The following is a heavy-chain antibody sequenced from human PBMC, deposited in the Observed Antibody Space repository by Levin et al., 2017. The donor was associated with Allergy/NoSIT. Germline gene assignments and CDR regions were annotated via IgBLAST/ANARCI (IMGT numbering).Heavy chain of an antibody. D-gene: IGHD6-19*01. CDR2: IKPDGSEK. CDR3: ASPYTSDWVFDM. V-gene: IGHV3-7*01. CDR1: GFSFSDYW. Sequence: LSLPCAASGFSFSDYWLTWVRQAPGKGLEWVANIKPDGSEKYYADSVTGRFNISRDNAQKSLYLQMKYLSAEDTAVYYCASPYTSDWVFDMWGPGTMVTVSS. J-gene: IGHJ3*02.